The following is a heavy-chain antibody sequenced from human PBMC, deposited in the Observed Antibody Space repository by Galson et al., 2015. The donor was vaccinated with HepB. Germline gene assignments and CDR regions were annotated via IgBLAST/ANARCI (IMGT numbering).Heavy chain of an antibody. V-gene: IGHV1-3*01. CDR1: GYPFNDYA. CDR3: ARVPGHYDSGGYFAATNFDY. D-gene: IGHD3-22*01. Sequence: SVKVSCKASGYPFNDYAIHWVRQAPGQRLEWMGWINAGDGNTKYSQKFQDRVTITRDTSATIVYLELGSLRSKDTAVYYCARVPGHYDSGGYFAATNFDYWGRGTLVTVSS. J-gene: IGHJ4*02. CDR2: INAGDGNT.